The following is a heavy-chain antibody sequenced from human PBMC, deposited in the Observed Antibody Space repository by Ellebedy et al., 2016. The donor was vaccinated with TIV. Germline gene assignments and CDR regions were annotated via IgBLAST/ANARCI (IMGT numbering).Heavy chain of an antibody. V-gene: IGHV3-21*01. CDR2: ISSSSYI. CDR1: GFTFSSYS. J-gene: IGHJ6*02. Sequence: GGSLRLSXAASGFTFSSYSMNWVRQAPGKGLEWVSSISSSSYIYYADSVKGRFTISRDNAKNSLYLQMNSLRAEDTAVYYCARDPQHGMDVWGQGTTVTVSS. D-gene: IGHD2-2*01. CDR3: ARDPQHGMDV.